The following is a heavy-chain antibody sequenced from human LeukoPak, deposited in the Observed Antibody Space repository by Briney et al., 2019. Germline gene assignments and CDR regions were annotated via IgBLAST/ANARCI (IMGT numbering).Heavy chain of an antibody. V-gene: IGHV3-21*01. J-gene: IGHJ6*03. CDR2: ISSSSYI. CDR3: ARDGLGSSWQYYYYYYMDV. CDR1: GFTFSSYS. Sequence: GSLRLSCAASGFTFSSYSMNWVRQAPGKGLEWVSSISSSSYIYYADSVKGRFTISRDNAKNSLYLQMNSLRAEDTAVYYCARDGLGSSWQYYYYYYMDVWGKGTTVTVSS. D-gene: IGHD6-13*01.